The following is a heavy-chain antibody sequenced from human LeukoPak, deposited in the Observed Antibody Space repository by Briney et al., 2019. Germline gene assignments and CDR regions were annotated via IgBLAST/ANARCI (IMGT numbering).Heavy chain of an antibody. V-gene: IGHV4-59*01. CDR1: GVSISSYY. CDR3: ARRYRSRLDF. J-gene: IGHJ4*01. Sequence: SETLSLAWPVSGVSISSYYWSWIRQTPGKGLEWMGYIYDGGTTNHNPSLKSRITISVDTSKNQFSLNLSTVTAADAAVYYCARRYRSRLDFWGQGTLVTVSS. D-gene: IGHD5-18*01. CDR2: IYDGGTT.